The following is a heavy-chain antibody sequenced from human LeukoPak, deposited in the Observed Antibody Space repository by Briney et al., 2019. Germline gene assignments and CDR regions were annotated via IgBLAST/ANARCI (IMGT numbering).Heavy chain of an antibody. CDR1: GFTFSSYV. V-gene: IGHV3-66*01. CDR3: AGGPDNSGWYNFDF. Sequence: PGGSLRLSCAASGFTFSSYVMTWVRQAPGKGLEWVSVIYRGASTSYAASVKGRFTISRDNSKNTLYLQMNSLRAEDTAVYYCAGGPDNSGWYNFDFWGQGTLVTVSS. J-gene: IGHJ4*02. CDR2: IYRGAST. D-gene: IGHD6-19*01.